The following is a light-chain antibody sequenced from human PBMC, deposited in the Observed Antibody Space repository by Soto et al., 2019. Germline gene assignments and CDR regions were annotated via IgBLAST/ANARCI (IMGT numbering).Light chain of an antibody. CDR3: SSYANNNNMLV. CDR2: EVT. CDR1: SSDVGCYNY. Sequence: QSVLTQPPSASGSPGRSVTISCTGSSSDVGCYNYVSWYQQRPGKVPKVIIYEVTKRPAGVPDRLSGSKSGNTASLTVSGLQAEDEAEYLCSSYANNNNMLVFGTGTKVTVL. V-gene: IGLV2-8*01. J-gene: IGLJ1*01.